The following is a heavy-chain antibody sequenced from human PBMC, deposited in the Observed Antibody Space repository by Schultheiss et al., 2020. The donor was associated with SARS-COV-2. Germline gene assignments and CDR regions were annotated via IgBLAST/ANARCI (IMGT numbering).Heavy chain of an antibody. J-gene: IGHJ3*02. V-gene: IGHV4-61*01. Sequence: GSLRLSCTVSGGSVSSGSYYWSWIRQPPGKGLEWIGEITHSGGTNYNPSLESRVSISVDTSKNQFSLKLRSVTAADTAMYYCAREEGYCSSTSCQGAFDIWGQGTMVTVSS. CDR2: ITHSGGT. CDR1: GGSVSSGSYY. CDR3: AREEGYCSSTSCQGAFDI. D-gene: IGHD2-2*01.